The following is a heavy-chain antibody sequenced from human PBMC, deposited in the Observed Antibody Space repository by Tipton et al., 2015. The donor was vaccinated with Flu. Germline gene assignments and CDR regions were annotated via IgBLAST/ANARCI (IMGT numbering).Heavy chain of an antibody. V-gene: IGHV3-48*04. CDR2: ISSSSSTI. J-gene: IGHJ4*02. CDR3: ASLLILEWLPLTDY. Sequence: SLRLSCAASGFTFSSYSMNWVRQAPGKGLEWVSYISSSSSTIYYADSVKGRFTISRDNAKNSLYLQMNSLRAEDTAVYYCASLLILEWLPLTDYWGQGTLVTVSS. D-gene: IGHD3-3*01. CDR1: GFTFSSYS.